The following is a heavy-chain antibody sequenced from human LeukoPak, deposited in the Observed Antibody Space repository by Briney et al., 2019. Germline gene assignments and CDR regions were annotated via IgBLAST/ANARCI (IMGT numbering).Heavy chain of an antibody. D-gene: IGHD5-24*01. Sequence: PSETLSLTCTVSGGSISSGGYYWSWIRQHPGKGLEWIGYIYSSGSTYYNPSLKSRVTISVDTSKNQFSLKLSSVTAADTAVYYCARSTVEMATLGGWFDPWGQGTLVTVSS. CDR2: IYSSGST. CDR1: GGSISSGGYY. CDR3: ARSTVEMATLGGWFDP. J-gene: IGHJ5*02. V-gene: IGHV4-31*03.